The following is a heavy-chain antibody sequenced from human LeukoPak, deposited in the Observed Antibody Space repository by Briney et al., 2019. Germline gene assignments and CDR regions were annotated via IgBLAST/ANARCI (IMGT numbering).Heavy chain of an antibody. CDR1: GFTFSSYA. CDR3: ARGGWDIVVVVAATPFDY. D-gene: IGHD2-15*01. V-gene: IGHV3-30-3*01. CDR2: ISYDGSNK. J-gene: IGHJ4*02. Sequence: PGGSLRLSCAASGFTFSSYAMHWVRQAPGKGLEWVAVISYDGSNKYYADSVKGRFTISRDNSKNTLYLQMNSLRAEDTAVYYCARGGWDIVVVVAATPFDYWGQGTLVTVSS.